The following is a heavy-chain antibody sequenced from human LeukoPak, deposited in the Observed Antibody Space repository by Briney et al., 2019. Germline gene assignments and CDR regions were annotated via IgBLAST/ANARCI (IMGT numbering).Heavy chain of an antibody. CDR2: ISAYNGNT. Sequence: ASVKVSCKASGYTFTSYGISCVRQAPGQGLEWMGWISAYNGNTNYAQKLQGRVTMTTDTSTSTAYMELRSLRSDDTAVYYCAGSNASYWYFDLWGRGTLVTVSS. V-gene: IGHV1-18*01. CDR3: AGSNASYWYFDL. D-gene: IGHD4-11*01. CDR1: GYTFTSYG. J-gene: IGHJ2*01.